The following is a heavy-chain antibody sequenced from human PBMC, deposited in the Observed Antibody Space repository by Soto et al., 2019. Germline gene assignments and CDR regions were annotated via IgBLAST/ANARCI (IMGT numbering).Heavy chain of an antibody. D-gene: IGHD6-19*01. CDR2: IGTAGDT. Sequence: PGGSLRLSCAACGFTFSSYDMHWVRQATGKGLEWVSAIGTAGDTYYPGSVKGRFTISRENAKNSLYLQMNSLRAGDTAVYYCARGSLMGGTVAGTFDYWGQGTLVTVSS. CDR1: GFTFSSYD. J-gene: IGHJ4*02. CDR3: ARGSLMGGTVAGTFDY. V-gene: IGHV3-13*01.